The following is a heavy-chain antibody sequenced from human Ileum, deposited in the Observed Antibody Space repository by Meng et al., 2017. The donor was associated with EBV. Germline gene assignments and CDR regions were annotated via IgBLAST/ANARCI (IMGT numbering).Heavy chain of an antibody. V-gene: IGHV4-61*08. CDR1: GASVTSSGYY. Sequence: QVQQQQSGPGLVRPSETLSLTCTVSGASVTSSGYYWSWLRQSPGKGLEWLGYVNYNGDSTYNPSLKSRVTIFIDTSKKQFYLNLTSATAADTAIYYCARDLRVGGAFDYWGQGTLVTVSS. J-gene: IGHJ4*02. D-gene: IGHD1-26*01. CDR3: ARDLRVGGAFDY. CDR2: VNYNGDS.